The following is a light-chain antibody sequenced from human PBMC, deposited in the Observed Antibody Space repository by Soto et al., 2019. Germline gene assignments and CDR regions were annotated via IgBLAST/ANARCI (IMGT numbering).Light chain of an antibody. Sequence: QSALTQPPSASGSPGQSVTISCTGTSSDVGGYNYVSWYQQYPGRAPKLMIYEVTKRPSGVPDRFSGSKSGNTASLTVSGLQAEDEADYYCSSYAASSNFDVVFGGGTKLTVL. CDR2: EVT. J-gene: IGLJ3*02. CDR1: SSDVGGYNY. CDR3: SSYAASSNFDVV. V-gene: IGLV2-8*01.